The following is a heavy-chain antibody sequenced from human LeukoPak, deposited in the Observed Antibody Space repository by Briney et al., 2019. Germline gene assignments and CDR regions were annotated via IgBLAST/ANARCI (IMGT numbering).Heavy chain of an antibody. V-gene: IGHV3-30*18. D-gene: IGHD3-3*01. CDR3: AKEENDFWSGQRD. J-gene: IGHJ4*02. Sequence: GRSLRLSCAASGFTFSSYGMHWVRQAPGKGLEWVAVISYDGSNKYYADSVKGRFTISRDNSKNTLYPQMNSLRAEDTAVYYCAKEENDFWSGQRDWGQGTLVTVSS. CDR2: ISYDGSNK. CDR1: GFTFSSYG.